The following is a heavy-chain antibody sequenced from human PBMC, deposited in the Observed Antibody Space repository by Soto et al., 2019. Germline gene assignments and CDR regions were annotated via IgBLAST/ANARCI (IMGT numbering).Heavy chain of an antibody. J-gene: IGHJ4*02. CDR1: GFTFSSHW. V-gene: IGHV3-74*01. CDR2: ISADGRTT. Sequence: EVQLVESGGGLVQPGGSLRLSCAASGFTFSSHWMNWVRQAPGKGLVWVSRISADGRTTSHADSLLGRCPISRHNAKNALDLQEISLRVEETAVSYCARRVPNSSSSSMYFAFCGQGILVTVSS. CDR3: ARRVPNSSSSSMYFAF. D-gene: IGHD2-2*01.